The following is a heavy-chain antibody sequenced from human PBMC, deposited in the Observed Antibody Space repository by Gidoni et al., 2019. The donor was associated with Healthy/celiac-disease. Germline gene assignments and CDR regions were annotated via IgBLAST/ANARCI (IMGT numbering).Heavy chain of an antibody. V-gene: IGHV3-74*01. D-gene: IGHD6-19*01. Sequence: ELQLVESGGGLVQPGGYLRLSFAAPGFTFSSYWMHWVRQAPGKVLVWVSRINSDGSSTSYADSVKGRFTISRDNAKNTLYLQMNSLRAEDTAVYYCAREGRVAGLHWGQGTLVTVSS. J-gene: IGHJ4*02. CDR3: AREGRVAGLH. CDR2: INSDGSST. CDR1: GFTFSSYW.